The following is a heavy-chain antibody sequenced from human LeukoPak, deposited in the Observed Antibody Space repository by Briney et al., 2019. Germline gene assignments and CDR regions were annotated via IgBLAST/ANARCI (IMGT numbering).Heavy chain of an antibody. CDR2: IYYSGST. Sequence: SETLSLTCTVSGGSISSSSYYWGWIRQPPGKGLEWIGSIYYSGSTYYNPSLTSRVTISVDTSKNQFSLKLSSVTAADTAVYYCARDSQTTVLTALSLWGQGTLVTVSS. J-gene: IGHJ4*02. D-gene: IGHD4-23*01. CDR3: ARDSQTTVLTALSL. CDR1: GGSISSSSYY. V-gene: IGHV4-39*02.